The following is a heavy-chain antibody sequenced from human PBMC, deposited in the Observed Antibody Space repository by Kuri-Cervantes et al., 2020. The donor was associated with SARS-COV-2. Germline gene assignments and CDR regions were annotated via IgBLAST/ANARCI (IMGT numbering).Heavy chain of an antibody. Sequence: SVKVSCKASGGTFSSYAISWVRQAPGQGLEWMGGIIPIFGTANYAQRFQGRVTITTDESTSTAYMELSSLRSEDTAVYYCARDNWNYPSHDAFDIWGQGTMVTVSS. CDR2: IIPIFGTA. CDR3: ARDNWNYPSHDAFDI. V-gene: IGHV1-69*05. J-gene: IGHJ3*02. D-gene: IGHD1-7*01. CDR1: GGTFSSYA.